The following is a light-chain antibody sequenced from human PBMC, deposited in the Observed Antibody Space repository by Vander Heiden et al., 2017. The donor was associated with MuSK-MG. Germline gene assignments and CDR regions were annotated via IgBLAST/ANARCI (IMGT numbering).Light chain of an antibody. Sequence: DIQMTQSPSSLSASVGDRVTITCRASQSISSYLNWYQQKPGKAPKLLIYAASSLQSGVTSRFSGSGYGKDFTLTISSRQPEDFAAYYCQQNDSTPSWTVGQGTKVEIK. CDR3: QQNDSTPSWT. J-gene: IGKJ1*01. CDR1: QSISSY. V-gene: IGKV1-39*01. CDR2: AAS.